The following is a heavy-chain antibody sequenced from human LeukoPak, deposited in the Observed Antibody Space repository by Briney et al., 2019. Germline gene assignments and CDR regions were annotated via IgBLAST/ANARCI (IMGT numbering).Heavy chain of an antibody. D-gene: IGHD6-13*01. Sequence: GGSLRLSCAASEFAFSTYNMNWVRQAPGKVLEWVSNIGGSVGSMFYAASVKGRFAISRDNSKNTLFLQMNNLRVEDTAVYYCAKRGNSWDLFDYWGQGTLVTVSS. CDR2: IGGSVGSM. J-gene: IGHJ4*02. CDR1: EFAFSTYN. CDR3: AKRGNSWDLFDY. V-gene: IGHV3-23*01.